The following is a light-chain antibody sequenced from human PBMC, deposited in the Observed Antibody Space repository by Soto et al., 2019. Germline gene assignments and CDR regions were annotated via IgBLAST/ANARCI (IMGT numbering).Light chain of an antibody. Sequence: DIQMTQSPSSLSASVGDRVTITCRASQSISSYLNWYQQKPWKAHKLLIYAAYSLQSGVPSRLSGSGSGTDFTLTISSLQPEDFATYYCQQSYSTPLTFGPGTKVDIK. CDR1: QSISSY. CDR2: AAY. CDR3: QQSYSTPLT. J-gene: IGKJ3*01. V-gene: IGKV1-39*01.